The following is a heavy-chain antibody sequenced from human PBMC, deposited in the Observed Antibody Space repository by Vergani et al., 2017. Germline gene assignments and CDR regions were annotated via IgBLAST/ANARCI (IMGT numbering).Heavy chain of an antibody. Sequence: QVQLVQSGAEVKKPGASVKVSCKASGYTFTSYYMHWVRQAPGQGLEWMGIINPSGGSISYAQKFKGRVTMTRDTSTSTVYMELSSLRSEDTAVYYCARDQSTVEPLDYWGQGTLVTVSS. V-gene: IGHV1-46*01. J-gene: IGHJ4*02. CDR3: ARDQSTVEPLDY. D-gene: IGHD4-23*01. CDR1: GYTFTSYY. CDR2: INPSGGSI.